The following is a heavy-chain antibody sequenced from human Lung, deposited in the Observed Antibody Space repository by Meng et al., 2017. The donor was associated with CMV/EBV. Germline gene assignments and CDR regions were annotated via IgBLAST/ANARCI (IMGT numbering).Heavy chain of an antibody. CDR2: IYPRHSAP. D-gene: IGHD1-26*01. V-gene: IGHV5-51*01. CDR1: GDSFTTYW. Sequence: GGSLRLXCKVSGDSFTTYWIGWVRQMPGKGLEWMGIIYPRHSAPIYTPSFQGHVTISADRSISTVYLQWDSLKASDTAIYYCARRDYPDLGSGNWGQGTQVTVSS. J-gene: IGHJ4*02. CDR3: ARRDYPDLGSGN.